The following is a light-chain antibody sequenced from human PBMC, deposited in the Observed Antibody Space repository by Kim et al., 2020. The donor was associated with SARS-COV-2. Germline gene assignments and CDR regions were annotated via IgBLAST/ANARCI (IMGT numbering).Light chain of an antibody. V-gene: IGLV1-47*01. CDR2: RNN. Sequence: ELTQPPTASGTPGQRVTISCSGSSSNIGSNYVYWYQQLPGTAPKLLIYRNNQRPSGVPDRFSGSKSGTSASLAISGLRSEDEADYYCATWDDSHVVFG. CDR1: SSNIGSNY. CDR3: ATWDDSHVV. J-gene: IGLJ2*01.